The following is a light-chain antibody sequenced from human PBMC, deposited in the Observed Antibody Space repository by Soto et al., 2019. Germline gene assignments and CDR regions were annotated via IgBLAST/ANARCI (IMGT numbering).Light chain of an antibody. CDR2: DAS. CDR1: QSLGNW. Sequence: DIQLTQSPPTLSASVGDRVILTCRASQSLGNWLAWYQQKPGKVPKLLIYDASTLESGVPSRFSGSGSGTEFTLTISSLQPDDVATYYCQQYNSDSGTFGQGTKVDIK. CDR3: QQYNSDSGT. V-gene: IGKV1-5*01. J-gene: IGKJ1*01.